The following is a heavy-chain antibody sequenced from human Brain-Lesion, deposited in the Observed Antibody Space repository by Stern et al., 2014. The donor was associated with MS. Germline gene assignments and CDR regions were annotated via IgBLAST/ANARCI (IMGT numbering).Heavy chain of an antibody. J-gene: IGHJ6*02. D-gene: IGHD2-2*01. CDR3: ARGRVVPGFQYYATDV. CDR1: GGSISSGGYY. CDR2: IFNSGST. Sequence: QLQLQESGPGLVKPSQTLSLSCTVSGGSISSGGYYWSWIRQPAGKGLEWIGRIFNSGSTSYNPSLQSRGTISIDTTQNHFSPRLNSMTAADTAVYYCARGRVVPGFQYYATDVWGQGTTVIVSS. V-gene: IGHV4-61*02.